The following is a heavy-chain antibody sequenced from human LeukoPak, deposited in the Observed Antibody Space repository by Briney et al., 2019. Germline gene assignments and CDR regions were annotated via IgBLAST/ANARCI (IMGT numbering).Heavy chain of an antibody. CDR3: ARGPSRDGYNLPDY. J-gene: IGHJ4*02. D-gene: IGHD5-24*01. V-gene: IGHV4-59*01. CDR1: GGSISSYY. Sequence: SETLSLTCTVSGGSISSYYWSWLRQPPGKGLEWIGYIYYSGSTNYNPSLKSRVTITLDTSKKQFSLNLSSVTAADTAVYYCARGPSRDGYNLPDYWGQGTLVTVSS. CDR2: IYYSGST.